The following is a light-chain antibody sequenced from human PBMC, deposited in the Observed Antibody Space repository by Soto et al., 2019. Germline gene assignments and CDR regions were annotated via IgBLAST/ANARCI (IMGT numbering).Light chain of an antibody. J-gene: IGLJ2*01. CDR3: AAWDDSLNGRVV. Sequence: QSALTQPASVSGSPGQSITISCTGTSSDVGGYNYVSWYQQHPGKAPKLMIYDVSNRPSGVPDRFSGSKSGTSASLAISGLQSEDEADYYCAAWDDSLNGRVVFGGGTKVTVL. V-gene: IGLV2-14*01. CDR2: DVS. CDR1: SSDVGGYNY.